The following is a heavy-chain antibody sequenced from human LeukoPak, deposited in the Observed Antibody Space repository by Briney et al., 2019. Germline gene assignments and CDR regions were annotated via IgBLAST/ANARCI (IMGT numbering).Heavy chain of an antibody. D-gene: IGHD3-10*01. CDR2: IWYDGGYK. J-gene: IGHJ4*02. V-gene: IGHV3-33*01. CDR3: ARSRELGSGSYDSYYFDY. CDR1: GFTFSSYG. Sequence: PGRSLRLSCAASGFTFSSYGMHWVRQAPGKGLEWVAIIWYDGGYKYYADSVKGRFTISRDNSKHTLYLQMNSLRAEDTAVYYCARSRELGSGSYDSYYFDYWGQGTLVTASS.